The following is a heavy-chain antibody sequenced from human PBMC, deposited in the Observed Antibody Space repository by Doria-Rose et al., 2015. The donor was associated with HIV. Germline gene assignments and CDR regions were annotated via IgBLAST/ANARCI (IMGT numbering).Heavy chain of an antibody. CDR3: ARIKSSRXYHKYYFDF. J-gene: IGHJ4*02. V-gene: IGHV2-26*01. CDR1: GVSLSSPGMG. D-gene: IGHD6-13*01. CDR2: IFSDDER. Sequence: QVTLKESGPVLVKPTETLTLTCTVSGVSLSSPGMGVSWIRQPPGKALEWLANIFSDDERSYKTSLTSRLTISRVTSKSQVVLTMTDMDPVDTATYYCARIKSSRXYHKYYFDFWGQGTLVIVSA.